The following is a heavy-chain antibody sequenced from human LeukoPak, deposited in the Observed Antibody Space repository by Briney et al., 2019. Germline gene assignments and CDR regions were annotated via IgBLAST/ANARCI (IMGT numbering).Heavy chain of an antibody. CDR1: GGSFSGYY. D-gene: IGHD3-9*01. V-gene: IGHV4-34*01. CDR3: ARYLSGGLSNDILTGYSS. J-gene: IGHJ4*02. CDR2: INHSGST. Sequence: SETLSLTCAVYGGSFSGYYWIWIRQPPGKGLEWIGEINHSGSTNYNPSLKSRVTISVDTSKNQFSLKLSSVTAADTAVYYCARYLSGGLSNDILTGYSSWGQGTLVTLSS.